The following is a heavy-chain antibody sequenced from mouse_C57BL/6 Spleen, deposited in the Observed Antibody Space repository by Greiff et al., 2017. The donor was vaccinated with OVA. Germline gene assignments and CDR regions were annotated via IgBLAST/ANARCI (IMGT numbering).Heavy chain of an antibody. J-gene: IGHJ1*03. D-gene: IGHD1-1*01. Sequence: QVTLKESGPGILQSSQTLSLTCSFSGFSLSTSGMGVSWIRQPSGKGLEWLAHIYWDDDKRYNPSLKSRLTISKDTSRNQVFLKITSVDTADTATYYCARSHYYGSSEGWYFDVWGTGTTVTVSS. CDR1: GFSLSTSGMG. CDR2: IYWDDDK. V-gene: IGHV8-12*01. CDR3: ARSHYYGSSEGWYFDV.